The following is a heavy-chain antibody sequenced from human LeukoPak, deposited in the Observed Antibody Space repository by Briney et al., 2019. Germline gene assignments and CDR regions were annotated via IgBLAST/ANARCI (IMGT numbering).Heavy chain of an antibody. V-gene: IGHV3-48*03. Sequence: GGSLRLSCAASGFTFSSYEMNWVRQAPGKGLEWVSYISSSGSTLYYADSVKGRFTISRDNAKNSLYLQMNSLRAEDTAVYYCARVLGGGDSIYYYYYYMDVWGKGTTVTVSS. J-gene: IGHJ6*03. CDR1: GFTFSSYE. CDR3: ARVLGGGDSIYYYYYYMDV. D-gene: IGHD4-17*01. CDR2: ISSSGSTL.